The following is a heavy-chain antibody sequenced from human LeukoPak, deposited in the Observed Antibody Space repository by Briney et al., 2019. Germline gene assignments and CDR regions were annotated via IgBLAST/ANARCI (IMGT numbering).Heavy chain of an antibody. CDR2: IYYSGIT. J-gene: IGHJ4*02. V-gene: IGHV4-39*07. CDR1: GGSVSSSSYY. CDR3: ARSYLGYQLVPLWYFDY. D-gene: IGHD2-2*01. Sequence: KASETLSLTCTVSGGSVSSSSYYWGWIRQPPGKGLEWIGSIYYSGITYYNPSLKSRVTISVDTSKNQFSLKLSPVTAADTAVYYCARSYLGYQLVPLWYFDYWGQGTLVTVSS.